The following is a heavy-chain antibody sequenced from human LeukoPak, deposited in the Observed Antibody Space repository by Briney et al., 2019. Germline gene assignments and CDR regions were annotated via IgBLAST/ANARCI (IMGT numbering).Heavy chain of an antibody. V-gene: IGHV3-9*01. CDR2: ISWNSGSI. CDR1: GFTFDDYA. Sequence: GGSLRLSCAASGFTFDDYAMHWVRQAPGKGLEWVSGISWNSGSIGYADSVKGRFTISRDNAKKSLYLQMNSLRAEDTAVYYCARDLVYYDSSGADYWGQGTLVTVSS. D-gene: IGHD3-22*01. J-gene: IGHJ4*02. CDR3: ARDLVYYDSSGADY.